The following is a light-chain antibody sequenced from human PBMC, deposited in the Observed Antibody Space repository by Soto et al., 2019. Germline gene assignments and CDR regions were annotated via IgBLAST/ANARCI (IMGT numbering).Light chain of an antibody. CDR2: AAS. J-gene: IGKJ2*01. CDR3: QQSYSTPPRYT. Sequence: DIQMTQSPSSLSASVGDRVTITCRASQSISSYLSWYQQKPGTAPKLLIYAASSLHRGVPSRFSGSGSGTDFTLTISSLQPEDYATYYCQQSYSTPPRYTFGQGTKVDIK. V-gene: IGKV1-39*01. CDR1: QSISSY.